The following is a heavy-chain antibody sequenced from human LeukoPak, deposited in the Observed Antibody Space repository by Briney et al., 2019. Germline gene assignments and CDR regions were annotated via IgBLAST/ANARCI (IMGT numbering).Heavy chain of an antibody. CDR1: GFPFTDYV. J-gene: IGHJ4*02. CDR2: TSADESIK. V-gene: IGHV3-30-3*01. Sequence: GGSLRLSCAVSGFPFTDYVIHWVRQAPGKGLEWVAVTSADESIKIYNDSVRGRFTISRDNSKNIQYLQMNSVRVEDTAVYYCARDPVLGAPDYLDYWGRGTLVTVSS. D-gene: IGHD1-26*01. CDR3: ARDPVLGAPDYLDY.